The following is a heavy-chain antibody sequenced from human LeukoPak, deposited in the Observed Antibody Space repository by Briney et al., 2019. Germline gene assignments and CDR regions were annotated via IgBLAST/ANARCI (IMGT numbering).Heavy chain of an antibody. CDR3: ASRYCSGGSCASDAFDI. CDR2: INHSGST. V-gene: IGHV4-34*01. D-gene: IGHD2-15*01. Sequence: SETLSLTCAVYGGSFSGYYWSWIRQPPGKGLEWIGEINHSGSTNYNPSLKSRVTISVDTSKNQFSLKLSSVTAADTAVYYCASRYCSGGSCASDAFDIGGQGTMVTVSS. CDR1: GGSFSGYY. J-gene: IGHJ3*02.